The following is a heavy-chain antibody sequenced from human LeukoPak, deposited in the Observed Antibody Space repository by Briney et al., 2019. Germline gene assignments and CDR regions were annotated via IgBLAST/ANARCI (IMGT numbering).Heavy chain of an antibody. CDR1: GFTFSSYA. D-gene: IGHD6-19*01. V-gene: IGHV3-30-3*01. Sequence: GGSLRLSCAAYGFTFSSYAMHWVRQAPGKGLEWVAVISYDGSNKYYADSVKGRFTISRDNSKNTLYLQMNSLRAEDTAVYYCARARPQWLEGMDVWGQGTTVTVSS. CDR2: ISYDGSNK. J-gene: IGHJ6*02. CDR3: ARARPQWLEGMDV.